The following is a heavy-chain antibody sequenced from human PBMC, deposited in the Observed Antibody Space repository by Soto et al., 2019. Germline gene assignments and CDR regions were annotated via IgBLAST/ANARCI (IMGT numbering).Heavy chain of an antibody. V-gene: IGHV4-4*02. D-gene: IGHD1-20*01. CDR2: SYHSGST. CDR1: GGSIISSNW. J-gene: IGHJ4*02. CDR3: AVITRSDDYPFDY. Sequence: QVQLQQSGPGLEKPSGTLSLTCAVCGGSIISSNWWSWVRQTPGRGQEWIGESYHSGSTIYNPSLKSRVTVSVDKSKNQFSLKLSSVTAADTAVYYCAVITRSDDYPFDYWGQGTLVTVSS.